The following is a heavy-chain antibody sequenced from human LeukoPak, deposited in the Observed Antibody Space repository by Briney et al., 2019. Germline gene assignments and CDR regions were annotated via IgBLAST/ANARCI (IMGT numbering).Heavy chain of an antibody. D-gene: IGHD6-13*01. Sequence: AETLSLTCAVYGGSFSGYYWSWIRQPPGKGLEWVGEINHIGSANYNPSLKSRVNISVDTSKNQFSLKLSSVTAADTAVYYCARGPGYSSSWYWYYYSYYMDVWGKGTTVTVSS. CDR2: INHIGSA. CDR3: ARGPGYSSSWYWYYYSYYMDV. CDR1: GGSFSGYY. V-gene: IGHV4-34*01. J-gene: IGHJ6*03.